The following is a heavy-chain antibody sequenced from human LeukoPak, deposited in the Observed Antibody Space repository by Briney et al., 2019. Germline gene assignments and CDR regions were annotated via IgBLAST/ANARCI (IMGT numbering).Heavy chain of an antibody. V-gene: IGHV1-8*01. Sequence: ASVKASCKASGYTFTSYDINWVRQATGQGLQWMGWMNPNSGNTGYAQKFQGRVTMTRNTSISTAYMELSSLRSEDTAVYYCARGLTDFDWLLPFDYWGQGTLVTVSS. CDR2: MNPNSGNT. CDR1: GYTFTSYD. CDR3: ARGLTDFDWLLPFDY. J-gene: IGHJ4*02. D-gene: IGHD3-9*01.